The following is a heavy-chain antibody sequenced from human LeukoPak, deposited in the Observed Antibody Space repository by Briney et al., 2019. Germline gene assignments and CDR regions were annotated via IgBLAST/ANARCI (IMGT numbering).Heavy chain of an antibody. Sequence: GGSLRLSCVPSGITFSNSALNWVRQAPGKGLEWDATITKNGDQTYYADSVKGRFTISRDNSKNTLYLQMNSLRAEDTAVYYCAKMDASAALFDYWGQGTLVTVSS. CDR3: AKMDASAALFDY. CDR1: GITFSNSA. J-gene: IGHJ4*02. CDR2: ITKNGDQT. D-gene: IGHD6-6*01. V-gene: IGHV3-23*01.